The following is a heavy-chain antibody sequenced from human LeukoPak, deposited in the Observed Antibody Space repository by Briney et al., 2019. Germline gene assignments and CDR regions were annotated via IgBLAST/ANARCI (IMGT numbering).Heavy chain of an antibody. CDR1: GFTSSNYW. J-gene: IGHJ4*02. V-gene: IGHV3-7*01. CDR2: IIQDGSEK. CDR3: ARLSEHLEAHFDF. D-gene: IGHD1-1*01. Sequence: GGSLRLSCAASGFTSSNYWMSWVRQAPGKGLEWVANIIQDGSEKNYVDSVKGRFTISRDNAKNSLYLQMNSLRAEDTAVYYCARLSEHLEAHFDFWGQGSPVTVSS.